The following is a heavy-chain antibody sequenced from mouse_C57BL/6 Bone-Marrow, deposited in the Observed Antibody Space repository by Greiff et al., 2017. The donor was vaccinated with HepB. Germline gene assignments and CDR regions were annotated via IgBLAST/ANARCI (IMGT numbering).Heavy chain of an antibody. Sequence: QVQLQQSGAELVRPGTSVKLSCKASGYTFTSYWMHWVKQRPGQGLEWIGVIDPSDSYTNYNQKIKGKATLTVDTSSSTTYRQLSSLTSEDSAVYYCARLRTTVVAYYFDYWGQGTTLTVSS. V-gene: IGHV1-59*01. CDR1: GYTFTSYW. J-gene: IGHJ2*01. CDR2: IDPSDSYT. D-gene: IGHD1-1*01. CDR3: ARLRTTVVAYYFDY.